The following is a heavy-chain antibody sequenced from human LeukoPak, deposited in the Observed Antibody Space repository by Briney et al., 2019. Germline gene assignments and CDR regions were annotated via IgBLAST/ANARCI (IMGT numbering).Heavy chain of an antibody. CDR3: ARQWFSTIFGVVTTHDAFDI. V-gene: IGHV3-21*01. D-gene: IGHD3-3*01. J-gene: IGHJ3*02. Sequence: GGSLRLSCAASGFTFSSCSMNWVRQAPGKGLEWVSSISSSSSYIYYADSVKGRFTISRDNAKNSLYLQMNSLRAEDTAVYYCARQWFSTIFGVVTTHDAFDIWGQGTMVTVSS. CDR1: GFTFSSCS. CDR2: ISSSSSYI.